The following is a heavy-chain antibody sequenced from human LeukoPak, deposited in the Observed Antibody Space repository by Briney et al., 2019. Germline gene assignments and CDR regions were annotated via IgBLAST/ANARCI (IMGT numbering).Heavy chain of an antibody. J-gene: IGHJ4*02. CDR3: AKPLRDAGSFNYPYFDF. V-gene: IGHV3-30*18. D-gene: IGHD5-24*01. Sequence: GGSLRLSCAASGFTFSSYGMHWVRQAPGKGLEWVAVISYDGSNKYYADSVRGRFTISRDNSNNMLYLQMNSLRAEDTAVYYCAKPLRDAGSFNYPYFDFWGQGTLVTVSS. CDR1: GFTFSSYG. CDR2: ISYDGSNK.